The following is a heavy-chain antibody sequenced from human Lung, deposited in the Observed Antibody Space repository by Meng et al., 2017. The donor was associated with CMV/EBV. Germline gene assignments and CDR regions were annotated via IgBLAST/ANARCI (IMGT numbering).Heavy chain of an antibody. D-gene: IGHD3-22*01. CDR2: IYYSGGT. CDR3: VRYYDRSGHHYFDY. Sequence: LXCPVSAGSISSYGSFWGWIRQPPGKGLEWIGMIYYSGGTHYNPSLKSRVIVSVDTSKKNFSLKLSSVTASDTAVYYCVRYYDRSGHHYFDYWGQGXLVTVSS. CDR1: AGSISSYGSF. J-gene: IGHJ4*02. V-gene: IGHV4-39*02.